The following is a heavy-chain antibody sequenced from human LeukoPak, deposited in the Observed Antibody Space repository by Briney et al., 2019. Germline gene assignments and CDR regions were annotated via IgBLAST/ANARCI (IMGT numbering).Heavy chain of an antibody. J-gene: IGHJ4*02. V-gene: IGHV4-4*07. D-gene: IGHD3-22*01. CDR3: ARDVYYNSSGYYHNID. CDR1: GGSLSSYY. CDR2: IYNSGST. Sequence: SETLSLTCTVSGGSLSSYYWSWIRQPAGKGLEWIGHIYNSGSTNYNPSLTSRVTISVDTSKNQFSLKLSSVTAADTAVYYCARDVYYNSSGYYHNIDWGQGTLVTVSS.